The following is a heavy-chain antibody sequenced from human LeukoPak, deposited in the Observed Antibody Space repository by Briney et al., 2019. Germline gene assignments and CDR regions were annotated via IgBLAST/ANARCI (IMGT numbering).Heavy chain of an antibody. CDR3: ASASWVPSADAVR. CDR2: LRGDGET. V-gene: IGHV3-23*01. Sequence: GGSLRLSCAASGLSFTSFAMSWVRQAPARGPEWVSSLRGDGETFYADSVRGRFTLSRDDSRNTVYLQLNNLRVEDTAIYYCASASWVPSADAVRWGQGTQVTVSS. J-gene: IGHJ4*02. D-gene: IGHD3-16*01. CDR1: GLSFTSFA.